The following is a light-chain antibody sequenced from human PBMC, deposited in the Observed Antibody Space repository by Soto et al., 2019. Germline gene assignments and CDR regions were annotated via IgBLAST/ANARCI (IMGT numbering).Light chain of an antibody. CDR3: LQYDISLFA. CDR2: GAS. Sequence: EIALTQSPGTLSVSPGERATLSCRASQSVSSNLAWYQQKPGQAPRLLIYGASSRATGIPDRFSGSGFGTDFTLTISSLEPEDFAVYYCLQYDISLFAFGPGTKVDIK. CDR1: QSVSSN. V-gene: IGKV3-20*01. J-gene: IGKJ3*01.